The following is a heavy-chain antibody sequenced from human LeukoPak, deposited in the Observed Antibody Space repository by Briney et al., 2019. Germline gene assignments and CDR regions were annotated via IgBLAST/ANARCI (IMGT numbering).Heavy chain of an antibody. CDR3: ARHSDTAMVDR. CDR1: GGSVSSGSYY. D-gene: IGHD5-18*01. J-gene: IGHJ5*02. V-gene: IGHV4-61*01. CDR2: IYYSGST. Sequence: SETLSLTCTVSGGSVSSGSYYWSWIRQPPGKGLEWIGYIYYSGSTNYNPSLKSRLTMSADTSKNQFSLKLNSVTAADTAVYYCARHSDTAMVDRWGQGTLVTVSS.